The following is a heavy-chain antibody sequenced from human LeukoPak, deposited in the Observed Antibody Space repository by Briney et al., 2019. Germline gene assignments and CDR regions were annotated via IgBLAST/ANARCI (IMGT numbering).Heavy chain of an antibody. Sequence: PSETLSLTCTVSGDSISSGAYYWNWIRQPAGKELEWIGRVWPDGVTSYKPSLKSRVTISVDTSKNQFSLRLSSVTAADTAVYYCGRGRDSGGYKFKGFEYWGQETLVTVSS. CDR1: GDSISSGAYY. CDR2: VWPDGVT. D-gene: IGHD3-22*01. V-gene: IGHV4-61*02. J-gene: IGHJ4*02. CDR3: GRGRDSGGYKFKGFEY.